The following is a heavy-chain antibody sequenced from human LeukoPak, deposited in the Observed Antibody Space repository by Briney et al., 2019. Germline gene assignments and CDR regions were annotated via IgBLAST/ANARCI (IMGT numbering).Heavy chain of an antibody. D-gene: IGHD4/OR15-4a*01. V-gene: IGHV4-4*07. J-gene: IGHJ4*02. CDR2: IYISGST. CDR1: GASINSHY. CDR3: ARALNPLTGTYYFDY. Sequence: PSETLSLTCSVSGASINSHYWTWIRQPAGKGLEWIGRIYISGSTNYSPSLKSRVAMSVDTSKNQFSLNLISVTAADTAVYYCARALNPLTGTYYFDYWGQGTLVTVSS.